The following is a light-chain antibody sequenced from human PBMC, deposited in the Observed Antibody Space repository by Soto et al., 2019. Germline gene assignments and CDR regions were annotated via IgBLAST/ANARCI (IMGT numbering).Light chain of an antibody. Sequence: QSLLTQPPSVSGAPGQRVTIFCTGSSSNIGAGYDVHWYQQLPGKAPKLLIYDSNNRPSGVPDRFSGSKSGTSASLAITGLQAEDEADYYCQSYDSSLGGSVFGGGTKLTVL. J-gene: IGLJ2*01. CDR1: SSNIGAGYD. V-gene: IGLV1-40*01. CDR3: QSYDSSLGGSV. CDR2: DSN.